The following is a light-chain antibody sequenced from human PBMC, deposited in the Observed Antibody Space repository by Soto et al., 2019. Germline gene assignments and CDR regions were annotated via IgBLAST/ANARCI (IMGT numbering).Light chain of an antibody. J-gene: IGKJ2*01. CDR1: QSTSSY. V-gene: IGKV3-11*01. Sequence: EIVLTQSPATLSLSPGERATLSCKTSQSTSSYLAWYQHRPGQTPRLLIYDVSNRATGIPARFSGSGSGTDFTLTISSLEPEDFAVYYCQQRTRWPPVYPFGHGTKREI. CDR2: DVS. CDR3: QQRTRWPPVYP.